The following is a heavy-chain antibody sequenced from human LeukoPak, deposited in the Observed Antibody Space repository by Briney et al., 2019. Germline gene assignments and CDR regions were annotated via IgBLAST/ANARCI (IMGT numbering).Heavy chain of an antibody. V-gene: IGHV4-4*07. D-gene: IGHD6-13*01. J-gene: IGHJ6*03. CDR2: IYTSGST. CDR3: ARYSSAAGNYYYYYMDV. Sequence: SETLSLTCTVSGGSISSYYWSWIRQPAGKGLEWIGRIYTSGSTNYNPSLKSRVTMSVDTSKNQFSLKLSSVTAADTAVYYCARYSSAAGNYYYYYMDVWGKGTTVTVSS. CDR1: GGSISSYY.